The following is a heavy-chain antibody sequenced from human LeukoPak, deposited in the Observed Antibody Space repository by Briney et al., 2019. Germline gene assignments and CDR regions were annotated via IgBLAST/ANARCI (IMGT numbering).Heavy chain of an antibody. V-gene: IGHV3-23*01. Sequence: GGSLRLSCAASGFMFSNFAMSWVRQAPGKGLEWVSTIYYSGGNTYSADSVKGRFTISRDNAKNTLYLQMNSLRAENTAVYYCAKDQGQAVVPRRFDNWGQGTLVTVSS. CDR1: GFMFSNFA. D-gene: IGHD2-2*01. J-gene: IGHJ4*02. CDR3: AKDQGQAVVPRRFDN. CDR2: IYYSGGNT.